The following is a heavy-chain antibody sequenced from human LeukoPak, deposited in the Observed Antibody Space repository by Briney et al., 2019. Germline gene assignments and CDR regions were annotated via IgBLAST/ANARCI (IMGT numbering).Heavy chain of an antibody. CDR3: ARIPYDFWSGDAFDI. J-gene: IGHJ3*02. CDR2: INPSGGST. V-gene: IGHV1-46*01. D-gene: IGHD3-3*01. CDR1: GYTFTSYY. Sequence: GASVKVSCKASGYTFTSYYMHWVRQAPGQGLEWMGLINPSGGSTSCAQKFQGRVTITADKSTSTAYMELSSLRSEDTAVYYCARIPYDFWSGDAFDIWGQGTMVTVSS.